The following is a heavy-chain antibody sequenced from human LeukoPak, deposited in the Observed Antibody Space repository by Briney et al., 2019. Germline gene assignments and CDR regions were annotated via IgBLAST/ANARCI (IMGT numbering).Heavy chain of an antibody. Sequence: SETLSLTCTVSGGSISSYYWSWIRQPPGKGLDWIGYIYYSGSTNYNPSLKSRVTISVDTSKNQFSLKLSSVTAADTAVYYCARDHDYGGNDYWGQGTLVTVSS. CDR2: IYYSGST. CDR1: GGSISSYY. J-gene: IGHJ4*02. D-gene: IGHD4-23*01. CDR3: ARDHDYGGNDY. V-gene: IGHV4-59*01.